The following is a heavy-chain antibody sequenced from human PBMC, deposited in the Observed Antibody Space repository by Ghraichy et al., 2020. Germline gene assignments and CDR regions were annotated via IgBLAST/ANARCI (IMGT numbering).Heavy chain of an antibody. Sequence: GESLNISCAASGFTFSSYAMHWVRQAPGKGLEWVAVISYDGSNKYYADSVKGRFTISRDNSKNTLYLQMNSLRAEDTAVYYCALLYCGGDCSPNWFDPWGQGTLVTVSS. J-gene: IGHJ5*02. CDR1: GFTFSSYA. CDR2: ISYDGSNK. V-gene: IGHV3-30-3*01. CDR3: ALLYCGGDCSPNWFDP. D-gene: IGHD2-21*02.